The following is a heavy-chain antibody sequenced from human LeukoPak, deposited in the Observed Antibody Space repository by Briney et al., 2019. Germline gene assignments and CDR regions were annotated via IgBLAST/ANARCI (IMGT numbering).Heavy chain of an antibody. V-gene: IGHV3-11*01. Sequence: GGSLRLSCAASGFTFSDYYMSWLRQAPGKGLEGGSYISSSGSTIYYADSGKGRFTISRDNAKNSLYLQMNSLRAEDTAVYYCAREGSGDYGMDVWGQGTTVTVSS. CDR2: ISSSGSTI. D-gene: IGHD3-10*01. CDR1: GFTFSDYY. CDR3: AREGSGDYGMDV. J-gene: IGHJ6*02.